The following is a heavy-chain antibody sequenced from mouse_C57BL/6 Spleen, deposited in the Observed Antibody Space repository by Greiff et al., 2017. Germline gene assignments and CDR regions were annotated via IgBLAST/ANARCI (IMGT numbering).Heavy chain of an antibody. Sequence: QVQLQQPGAELVRPGSSVKLSCKASGYTFTSYWMHWVKQRPIQGLEWIGNIDPSDSETHYNQKFKDKATLTVDKSSSTAYMQLSSLTSEDSAVYYCARGGLYSNYDYWGQGTTRTVSS. D-gene: IGHD2-5*01. V-gene: IGHV1-52*01. CDR1: GYTFTSYW. CDR2: IDPSDSET. J-gene: IGHJ2*01. CDR3: ARGGLYSNYDY.